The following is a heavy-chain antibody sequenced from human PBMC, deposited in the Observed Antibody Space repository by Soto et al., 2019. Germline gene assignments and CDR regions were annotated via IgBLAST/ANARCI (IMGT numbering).Heavy chain of an antibody. CDR1: AFTFSSYA. J-gene: IGHJ2*01. D-gene: IGHD4-17*01. Sequence: QLLESGGGLVQPGGSLRLSCAASAFTFSSYAMSWVRQAPGKGLEWVSAISGSGGSTYYADSVKGRFTISRDNSKNTVYLQMNSLRGEDTAVYYCAKRTVGWYFDLWGRGTLVTVSS. CDR2: ISGSGGST. V-gene: IGHV3-23*01. CDR3: AKRTVGWYFDL.